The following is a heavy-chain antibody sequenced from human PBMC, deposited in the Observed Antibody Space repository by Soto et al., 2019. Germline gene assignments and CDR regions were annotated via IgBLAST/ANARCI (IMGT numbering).Heavy chain of an antibody. CDR1: GFTVSSNY. CDR2: IYICVST. Sequence: HPWGSLRLSCAASGFTVSSNYMSWVRQAPGKGLEWVSVIYICVSTYYADPVKGRFTIYRDNSKNTLYLQMNSLRAEDTAVYYCASVLGPGYYYGRDVWGKWNTVNVSS. CDR3: ASVLGPGYYYGRDV. J-gene: IGHJ6*04. V-gene: IGHV3-53*01.